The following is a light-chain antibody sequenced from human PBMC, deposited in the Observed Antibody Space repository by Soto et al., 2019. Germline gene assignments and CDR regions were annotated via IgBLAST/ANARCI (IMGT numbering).Light chain of an antibody. CDR1: QSISSW. J-gene: IGKJ1*01. CDR3: QHYNTHST. CDR2: DAS. V-gene: IGKV1-5*01. Sequence: DIQMTQSPSTLSASVGDRVTITCRASQSISSWLDWYQQKPGKAPKLLIYDASSLESGVPSRFSGSGSGTDFLPTISIQHADYFATYYRQHYNTHSTIGQGTKVELK.